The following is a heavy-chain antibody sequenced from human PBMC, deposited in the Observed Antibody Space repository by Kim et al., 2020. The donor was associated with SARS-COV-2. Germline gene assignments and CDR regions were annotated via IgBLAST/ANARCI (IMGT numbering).Heavy chain of an antibody. Sequence: GGSLRLSCAASGFTFRSYGMHWVRQAPGKGLEWVAVISYDGSDQNYADSAQGRFTISRDNSRNTLFLHMNILRLEDTAFYYCSKDLDYWGHGTLVTFSS. J-gene: IGHJ4*01. CDR1: GFTFRSYG. V-gene: IGHV3-30*18. CDR3: SKDLDY. CDR2: ISYDGSDQ.